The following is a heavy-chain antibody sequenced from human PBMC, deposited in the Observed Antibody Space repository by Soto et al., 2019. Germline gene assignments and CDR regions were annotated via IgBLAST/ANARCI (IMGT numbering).Heavy chain of an antibody. CDR3: ARGYDFWSGYIAYYYYGMDV. CDR1: GGSFSGYY. D-gene: IGHD3-3*01. CDR2: INHSGST. J-gene: IGHJ6*02. V-gene: IGHV4-34*01. Sequence: PSETLSLTCAVYGGSFSGYYWSWIRQPPGKGLEWIGEINHSGSTNYNPSLKSRVTISVDTSKNQFSLKLSSVTAADTAVYYCARGYDFWSGYIAYYYYGMDVWGQGTTVTVSS.